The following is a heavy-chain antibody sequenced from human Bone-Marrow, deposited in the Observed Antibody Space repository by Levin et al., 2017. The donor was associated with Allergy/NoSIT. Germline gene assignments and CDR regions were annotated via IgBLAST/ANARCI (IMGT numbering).Heavy chain of an antibody. V-gene: IGHV4-39*07. D-gene: IGHD3-16*01. CDR1: GGSIRGTTYH. Sequence: SQTLSLTCTVSGGSIRGTTYHWGWIRQPPGKSLEWIGSVLSNGGTYYNPSLKSRISISVDTSKNQFSLRLNSVTAADTAVYYCVRDCPKSFNSRPGESWGQGTLVTVSS. CDR3: VRDCPKSFNSRPGES. J-gene: IGHJ5*02. CDR2: VLSNGGT.